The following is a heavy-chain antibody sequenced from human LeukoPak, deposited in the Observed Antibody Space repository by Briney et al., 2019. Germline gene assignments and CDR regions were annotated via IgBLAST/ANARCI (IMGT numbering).Heavy chain of an antibody. CDR1: GGSISSSSYY. V-gene: IGHV4-39*07. D-gene: IGHD4-17*01. Sequence: SETLSLTCTVSGGSISSSSYYWGWIRQPPGKGLEWIGEINHSGSTNYNPSLKSRVTISVDTSKNQFSLKLSSVTAADTAVYYCARGGPLRVTTYYYYYYYMDVWGKGTTVTVSS. CDR3: ARGGPLRVTTYYYYYYYMDV. CDR2: INHSGST. J-gene: IGHJ6*03.